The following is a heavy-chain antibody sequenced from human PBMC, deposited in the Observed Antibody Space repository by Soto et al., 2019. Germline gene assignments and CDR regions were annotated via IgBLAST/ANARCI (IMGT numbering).Heavy chain of an antibody. D-gene: IGHD1-1*01. CDR2: ISGSGYMT. CDR1: GFTFNTYV. J-gene: IGHJ4*02. Sequence: GGSLRLSCAASGFTFNTYVMTWVRQAPGKGLEWVSAISGSGYMTYYADSVKGRFTISRDNSKNTLYLQMNSLRAEDTAVYYCANPYNFDSLFDFWGQGTLVTVS. CDR3: ANPYNFDSLFDF. V-gene: IGHV3-23*01.